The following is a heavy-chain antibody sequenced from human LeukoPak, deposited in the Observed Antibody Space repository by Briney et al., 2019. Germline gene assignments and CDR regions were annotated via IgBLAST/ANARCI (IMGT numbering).Heavy chain of an antibody. CDR3: PRHQGVVPAASDYYYYYYMDV. CDR1: GFTFSSYA. CDR2: ISYDGGNK. V-gene: IGHV3-30*04. D-gene: IGHD2-2*01. Sequence: AGGSLRLSCAASGFTFSSYAMPWVRQAPGKGLEWVAVISYDGGNKYYADSVKGRFTISRDNAKNSLYLQMNSLRAEDTAVYYRPRHQGVVPAASDYYYYYYMDVWGKGTTVTVSS. J-gene: IGHJ6*03.